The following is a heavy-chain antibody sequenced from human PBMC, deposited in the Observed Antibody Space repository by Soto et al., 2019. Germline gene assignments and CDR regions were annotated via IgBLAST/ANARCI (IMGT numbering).Heavy chain of an antibody. Sequence: QITLTESGPTLVKPTQTLTLTCTFSGFSFSTSAVGVGWIRQPPGKALEWLALIYWDDDKRYSPFLKSRLTIXKDTSTNQVVLTMTNMDPVDTGPYDCAHLYWAASGTRYYFDYWGQGTLVTVSS. D-gene: IGHD6-13*01. CDR2: IYWDDDK. V-gene: IGHV2-5*02. CDR1: GFSFSTSAVG. CDR3: AHLYWAASGTRYYFDY. J-gene: IGHJ4*02.